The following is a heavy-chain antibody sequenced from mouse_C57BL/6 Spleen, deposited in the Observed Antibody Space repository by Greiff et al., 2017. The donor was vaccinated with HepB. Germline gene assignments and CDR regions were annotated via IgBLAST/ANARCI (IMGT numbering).Heavy chain of an antibody. V-gene: IGHV5-9*01. CDR3: ARHYYYGSSYGYFDV. Sequence: DVMLVESGGGLVKPGGSLQLSCAASGFTFRSYTMSWVRQTPEKRLEWVATISGGGGNTYYPDSVKGRFTISRDNAKNTLYLQMSSLRSEDTALYYCARHYYYGSSYGYFDVWGTGTTVTVSS. CDR2: ISGGGGNT. D-gene: IGHD1-1*01. CDR1: GFTFRSYT. J-gene: IGHJ1*03.